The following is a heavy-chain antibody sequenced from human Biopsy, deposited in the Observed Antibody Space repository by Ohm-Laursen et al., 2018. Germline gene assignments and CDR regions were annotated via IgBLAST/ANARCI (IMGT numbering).Heavy chain of an antibody. CDR1: GFTFSSFG. CDR2: VWDDGINK. D-gene: IGHD3-16*01. CDR3: ARDLGNLRGVMFYLDS. V-gene: IGHV3-33*01. Sequence: SLRLSCAASGFTFSSFGMHWVRQAPGKGLEWVAVVWDDGINKFYADSVEGRFTISRDNFKNTVYLEMNSLRPEDTAVYYCARDLGNLRGVMFYLDSWGQGTPVSVSS. J-gene: IGHJ4*02.